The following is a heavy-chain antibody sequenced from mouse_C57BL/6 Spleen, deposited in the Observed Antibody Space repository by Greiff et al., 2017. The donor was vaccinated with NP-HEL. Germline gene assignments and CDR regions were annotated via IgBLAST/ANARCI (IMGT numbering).Heavy chain of an antibody. Sequence: QVQLQQPGTELVKPGASVKLSCKASGYTFTSYWMHWVKQRPGQGLEWIGNINPSNGGTNYNEKFKSKATLTVDKSSSTAYRQLSSLTSEDSAVYYCARPHYYGSSYHYAMDYWGQGTSVTVSS. D-gene: IGHD1-1*01. J-gene: IGHJ4*01. CDR2: INPSNGGT. V-gene: IGHV1-53*01. CDR1: GYTFTSYW. CDR3: ARPHYYGSSYHYAMDY.